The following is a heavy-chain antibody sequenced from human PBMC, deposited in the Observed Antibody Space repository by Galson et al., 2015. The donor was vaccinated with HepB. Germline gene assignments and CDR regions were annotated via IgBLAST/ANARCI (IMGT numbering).Heavy chain of an antibody. CDR1: GFTFSSYA. CDR2: ISGSGGST. V-gene: IGHV3-23*01. J-gene: IGHJ4*02. Sequence: SLRLSCAASGFTFSSYAMSWVRQAPGKGLEWVSGISGSGGSTYYAGSVKGRFTISRDNSKNTLYLQMNSLRAEDTAVYYCAKDHWAGITMIEGPDYWGQGTLVTVSS. D-gene: IGHD3-22*01. CDR3: AKDHWAGITMIEGPDY.